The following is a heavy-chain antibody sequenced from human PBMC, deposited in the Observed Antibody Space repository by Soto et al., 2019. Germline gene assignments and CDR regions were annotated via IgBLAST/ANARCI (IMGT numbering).Heavy chain of an antibody. CDR2: INHSGST. D-gene: IGHD3-3*01. CDR1: GLSFSRFY. V-gene: IGHV4-34*01. Sequence: PSQTLSLTCAVDGLSFSRFYSNWHRPPPGKGLEWIGEINHSGSTNYNPSLKSRVTISVDTSKNQFSLKLSSVTAADTAVYYCARGPSRIPIFGVVISYYYGMDVWGQGTTVTVSS. CDR3: ARGPSRIPIFGVVISYYYGMDV. J-gene: IGHJ6*02.